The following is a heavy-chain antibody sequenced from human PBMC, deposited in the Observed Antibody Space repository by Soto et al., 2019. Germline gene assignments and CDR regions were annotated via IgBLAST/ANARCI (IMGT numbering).Heavy chain of an antibody. CDR2: IFSNDEK. J-gene: IGHJ6*02. D-gene: IGHD3-10*01. V-gene: IGHV2-26*01. Sequence: QVTLKESGPVLVKPTETLTLTCTVSGFSLSNARMGVSWIRQPPGKALEWLAHIFSNDEKSYSTSLKSRLTISKDTSKSQVVLTMTNMDPVDTATYYCARTKLLWFGELMGYYYYYGMDVWGQGTTVTVSS. CDR3: ARTKLLWFGELMGYYYYYGMDV. CDR1: GFSLSNARMG.